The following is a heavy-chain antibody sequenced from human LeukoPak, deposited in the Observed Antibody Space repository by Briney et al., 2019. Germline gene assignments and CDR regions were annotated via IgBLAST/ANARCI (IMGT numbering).Heavy chain of an antibody. V-gene: IGHV4-39*01. CDR3: ARLILTGYYDFDY. D-gene: IGHD3-9*01. CDR2: IYYSGST. J-gene: IGHJ4*02. Sequence: SETLSLTCTVSGGSISSSSYYWGWIRQPPGKGLEWIGSIYYSGSTYYNPSLKSRVTISVDTSKNQFSLKLSSVTAADTAVYYCARLILTGYYDFDYWGQGTLVTVSS. CDR1: GGSISSSSYY.